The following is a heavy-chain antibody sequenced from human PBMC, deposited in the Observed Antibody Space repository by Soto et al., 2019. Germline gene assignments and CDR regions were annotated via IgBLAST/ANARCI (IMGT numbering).Heavy chain of an antibody. CDR3: ARDIVATIKDLEYYGMDV. CDR2: INPSGGST. D-gene: IGHD5-12*01. Sequence: ASVKVSCKASGYTFTSYYMHWVRQAPGQGLEWMGIINPSGGSTSYAQKFQGRVTMTRDTSTSTVYMELSSLRSEDTAVYYCARDIVATIKDLEYYGMDVWGQGTTVTVSS. CDR1: GYTFTSYY. J-gene: IGHJ6*02. V-gene: IGHV1-46*01.